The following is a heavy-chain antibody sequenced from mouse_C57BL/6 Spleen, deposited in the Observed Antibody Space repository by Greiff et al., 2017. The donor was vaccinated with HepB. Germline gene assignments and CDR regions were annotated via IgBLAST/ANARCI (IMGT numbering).Heavy chain of an antibody. CDR3: ASRGYYYDDY. Sequence: EVQLQQSGPELVKPGASVKISCKASGYTFTDYYMNWVKQSHGKSLEWIGDINPNNGGTSYNQKFKGKATLTVDKSSSTAYMELRSLTSEDSAVYYCASRGYYYDDYWGKGTTLTVSS. V-gene: IGHV1-26*01. D-gene: IGHD2-4*01. CDR1: GYTFTDYY. J-gene: IGHJ2*01. CDR2: INPNNGGT.